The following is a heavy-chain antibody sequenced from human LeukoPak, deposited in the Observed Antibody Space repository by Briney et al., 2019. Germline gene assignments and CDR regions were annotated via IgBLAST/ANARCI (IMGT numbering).Heavy chain of an antibody. CDR3: AIRDTDMVSPPHY. CDR2: VNSNSGGT. D-gene: IGHD5-18*01. V-gene: IGHV1-2*02. J-gene: IGHJ4*02. CDR1: GYTFTAYY. Sequence: ASVKVSCKASGYTFTAYYMHWVRQAPGQGLEWMGWVNSNSGGTNYAQRFRGRVTMTRDTSINTAYMELSRLRSDDTAVYYCAIRDTDMVSPPHYWGQGTLVTVSS.